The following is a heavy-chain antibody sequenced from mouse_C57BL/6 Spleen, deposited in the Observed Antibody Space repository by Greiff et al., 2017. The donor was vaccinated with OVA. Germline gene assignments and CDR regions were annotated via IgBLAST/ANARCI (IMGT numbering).Heavy chain of an antibody. CDR2: INPYNGDT. CDR3: ARVTYYSNYVGMDY. D-gene: IGHD2-5*01. J-gene: IGHJ4*01. V-gene: IGHV1-20*01. CDR1: GYSFTGYF. Sequence: VQLQQSGPELVKPGDSVKISCKASGYSFTGYFMNWVMQSHGKSLEWIGRINPYNGDTFYNQKFKGKATLTVDKSSSTAHMELRSLTSEDSAVYSCARVTYYSNYVGMDYWGQGTSVTVSS.